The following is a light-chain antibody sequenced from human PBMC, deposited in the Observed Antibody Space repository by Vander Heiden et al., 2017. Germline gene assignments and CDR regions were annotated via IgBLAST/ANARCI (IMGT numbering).Light chain of an antibody. CDR3: HHENNWPET. J-gene: IGKJ1*01. CDR2: GAS. V-gene: IGKV3-15*01. Sequence: EIVMTQSPATLSVSPGERATLSCRASQSVTNKVAWYQQKPGQAPRLLIYGASTRATGVPARFSGSGSGTEFTLTISSLQSEDFAVYYCHHENNWPETFGQRTKVEIK. CDR1: QSVTNK.